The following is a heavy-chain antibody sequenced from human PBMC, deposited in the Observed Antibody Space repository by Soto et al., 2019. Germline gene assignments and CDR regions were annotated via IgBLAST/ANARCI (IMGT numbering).Heavy chain of an antibody. CDR1: GGSVTSSTSS. CDR2: IFYGHGT. D-gene: IGHD3-9*01. Sequence: QVQLQESGPGLVNPSETLSLTCTVCGGSVTSSTSSWAWVRQPPGKGLHWIGTIFYGHGTYYNPSLESRVTISLDTSKIQFSLELTSVTAADTAVYYCARQPTGYPNWFDAWGRGILVIVSS. J-gene: IGHJ5*02. CDR3: ARQPTGYPNWFDA. V-gene: IGHV4-39*01.